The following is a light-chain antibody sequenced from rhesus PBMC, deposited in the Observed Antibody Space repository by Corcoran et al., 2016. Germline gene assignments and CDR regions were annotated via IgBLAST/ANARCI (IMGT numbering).Light chain of an antibody. CDR3: DPYTVLVT. V-gene: IGKV1-25*02. CDR1: QDIRTY. J-gene: IGKJ4*01. CDR2: YAT. Sequence: DIQMTQSPSSVSASGGDRVAISWRSSQDIRTYLAWYQQKPGKAPRLLVNYATTLQSGVPSRVSGSGSGTEISLTNSALPPEIFSPSFCDPYTVLVTLGAGTKVMLK.